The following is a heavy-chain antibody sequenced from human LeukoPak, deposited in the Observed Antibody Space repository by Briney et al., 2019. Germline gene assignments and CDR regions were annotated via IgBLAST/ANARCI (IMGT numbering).Heavy chain of an antibody. J-gene: IGHJ4*02. CDR3: ARDSRIRYSSSWYGEGPLYFDY. CDR1: GGSISSSNYY. V-gene: IGHV4-39*07. CDR2: IYYSGST. D-gene: IGHD6-13*01. Sequence: SETLSLTCTVSGGSISSSNYYWGWIRQPPGKGLEWIGSIYYSGSTYYNPSLKSRVTFSVDTSKNQFSLKLSSVTAADTAVYYCARDSRIRYSSSWYGEGPLYFDYWGQGTLVTVSS.